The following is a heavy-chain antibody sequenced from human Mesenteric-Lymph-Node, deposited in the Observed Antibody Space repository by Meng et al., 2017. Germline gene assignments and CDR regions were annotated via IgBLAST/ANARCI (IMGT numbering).Heavy chain of an antibody. CDR1: GYTFTSYG. J-gene: IGHJ4*02. D-gene: IGHD2/OR15-2a*01. Sequence: VQLVQSGAEVKKPGASVKVSCKASGYTFTSYGISWVRQAPGQGLEWMGGLIPVLNKAKSAPRFQDRVTFTADETTTTAYMELSSLTFEDTAVYFCARGRGNQPLFDFWGQGTLVTVSS. CDR2: LIPVLNKA. V-gene: IGHV1-69*10. CDR3: ARGRGNQPLFDF.